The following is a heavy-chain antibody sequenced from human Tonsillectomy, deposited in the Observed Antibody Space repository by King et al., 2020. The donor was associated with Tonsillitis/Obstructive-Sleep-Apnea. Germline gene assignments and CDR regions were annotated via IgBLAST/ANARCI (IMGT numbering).Heavy chain of an antibody. CDR2: TRNKASSYST. Sequence: VQLVESGGGLVQPGGSLRLSSAASGFTFSDHYMDWVRQAPGKGLEWVGRTRNKASSYSTEYAASVKGRFTISRDDSKNSLYLQVNTLRTDDTAVYYCARVSGSYYLDYWGQGTLVTVSS. D-gene: IGHD1-26*01. V-gene: IGHV3-72*01. CDR1: GFTFSDHY. J-gene: IGHJ4*02. CDR3: ARVSGSYYLDY.